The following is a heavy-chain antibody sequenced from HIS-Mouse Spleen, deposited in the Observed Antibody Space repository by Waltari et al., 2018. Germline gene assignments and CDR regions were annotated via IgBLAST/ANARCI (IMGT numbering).Heavy chain of an antibody. CDR2: IYYSGST. CDR1: CGSICSSSYS. V-gene: IGHV4-39*07. CDR3: AREIPYSSSWYDWYFDL. Sequence: QLQLQESCPGLVKPSETLSLTCTVSCGSICSSSYSWCWIRQPPGKGLEWIGSIYYSGSTYNNPSLKTRVTISVDTSKHQFSLKLSSVTAADTAVYYCAREIPYSSSWYDWYFDLWGRGTLVTVSS. D-gene: IGHD6-13*01. J-gene: IGHJ2*01.